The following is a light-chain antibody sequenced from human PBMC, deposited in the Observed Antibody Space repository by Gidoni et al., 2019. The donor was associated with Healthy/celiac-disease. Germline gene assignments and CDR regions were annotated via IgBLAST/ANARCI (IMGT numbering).Light chain of an antibody. CDR1: QGISSY. V-gene: IGKV1-9*01. CDR3: QQPAYT. CDR2: AAS. J-gene: IGKJ2*01. Sequence: DIQLTQSPSFLSASVGDRVTITCRASQGISSYLAWYQQKPGKAPQILIYAASTLKSGVPSRFSGSGSGTEFTLTISSLQPEDFATYYCQQPAYTFGQGTKLEIK.